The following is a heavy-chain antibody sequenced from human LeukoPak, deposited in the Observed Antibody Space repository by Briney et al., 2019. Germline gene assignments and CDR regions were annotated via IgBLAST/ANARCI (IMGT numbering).Heavy chain of an antibody. D-gene: IGHD3-22*01. J-gene: IGHJ5*02. CDR1: GFTVSSNY. CDR2: IYSGGTT. CDR3: ARSPWGITMIAEA. Sequence: GGSLRLSCAVSGFTVSSNYMSWVRQAPGKGLEWVSVIYSGGTTYYADSVKGRFTISRDNPKNTLYLQMNSLRTEDTAVYYCARSPWGITMIAEAWGQGTLVTVSS. V-gene: IGHV3-53*01.